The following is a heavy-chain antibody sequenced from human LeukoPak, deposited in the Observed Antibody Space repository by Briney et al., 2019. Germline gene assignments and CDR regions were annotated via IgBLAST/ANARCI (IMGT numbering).Heavy chain of an antibody. D-gene: IGHD3-3*01. Sequence: GASVKVSCKASGGTFSDYALNWVRQAPGQGREWMRVFIPILGTATSTQKFQDRVTITADISTNTVYMELSSLRSEDTAVYFCAGIPVFGVVLHQEPVWGKGTTVTVSS. V-gene: IGHV1-69*10. CDR1: GGTFSDYA. CDR2: FIPILGTA. J-gene: IGHJ6*04. CDR3: AGIPVFGVVLHQEPV.